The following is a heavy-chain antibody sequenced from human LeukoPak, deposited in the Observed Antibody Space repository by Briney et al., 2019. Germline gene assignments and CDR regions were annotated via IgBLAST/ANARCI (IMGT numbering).Heavy chain of an antibody. CDR2: ISSSGGTI. D-gene: IGHD1-26*01. Sequence: GGSLRLSCAASGFTFSNYEMNWVRQAPGKGLEWVSYISSSGGTIYYADSVKGRFTISRDNAKNSLYLQMNSLRADDTAVYYCARDDSGEWGQGTLVTVSS. CDR3: ARDDSGE. CDR1: GFTFSNYE. V-gene: IGHV3-48*03. J-gene: IGHJ4*02.